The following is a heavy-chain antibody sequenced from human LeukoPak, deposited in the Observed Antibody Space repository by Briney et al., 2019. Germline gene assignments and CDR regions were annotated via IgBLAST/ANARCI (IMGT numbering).Heavy chain of an antibody. CDR3: AKDVLVLAGYYNYYYGMDV. Sequence: GGSLRLSCAASGFTFSSYAMSWVRQAPGKGLEWVSAISGSGGSTYYADSVKGRFTISRDNSKNTLYLQMNSLRAEDTAVYYCAKDVLVLAGYYNYYYGMDVWGQGTTVTVSS. D-gene: IGHD6-19*01. CDR1: GFTFSSYA. J-gene: IGHJ6*02. V-gene: IGHV3-23*01. CDR2: ISGSGGST.